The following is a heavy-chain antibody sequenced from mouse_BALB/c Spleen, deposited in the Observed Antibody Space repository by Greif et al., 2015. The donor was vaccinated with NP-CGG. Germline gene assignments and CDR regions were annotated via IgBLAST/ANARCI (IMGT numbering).Heavy chain of an antibody. CDR3: ARSGTKDFAY. J-gene: IGHJ3*01. CDR2: INPSTGYT. Sequence: QVQLQQSGAELAKPGASVKMSCKASGYTFTSYWMHWVKQRPGQGLEWIGYINPSTGYTVYNQKFKDKATLTADKSSSTAYMQLNSLTSEDSAVYYCARSGTKDFAYWGQGTLVTVSA. V-gene: IGHV1-7*01. CDR1: GYTFTSYW. D-gene: IGHD4-1*01.